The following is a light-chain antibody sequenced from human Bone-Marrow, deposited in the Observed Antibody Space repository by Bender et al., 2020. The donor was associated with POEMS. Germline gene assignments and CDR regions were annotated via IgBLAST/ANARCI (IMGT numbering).Light chain of an antibody. CDR1: SSDVGSYNL. V-gene: IGLV2-14*02. Sequence: QSALTQSASVSGSPGQSITISCTGTSSDVGSYNLVSWYQQYPGKAPKTMIYEVTKRPSGVSNRFSGSKSGNTASLTVSGLRPEDEADYYCSSFTTSSTVVFGGGTKLTVL. CDR3: SSFTTSSTVV. CDR2: EVT. J-gene: IGLJ3*02.